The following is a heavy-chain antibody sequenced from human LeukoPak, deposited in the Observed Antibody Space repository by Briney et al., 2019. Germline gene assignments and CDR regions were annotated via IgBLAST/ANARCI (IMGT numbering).Heavy chain of an antibody. V-gene: IGHV4-59*01. J-gene: IGHJ3*02. CDR1: SGSISRYY. Sequence: KPSETLSLTCTISSGSISRYYWSWIRQPPGKGLEWIGYIYYSGSTNYNPSLKSRVTISIDTSKHQFSLNLTSVTAADTAVYYCARDFDAFDIWGQGTMVTVSS. CDR2: IYYSGST. CDR3: ARDFDAFDI.